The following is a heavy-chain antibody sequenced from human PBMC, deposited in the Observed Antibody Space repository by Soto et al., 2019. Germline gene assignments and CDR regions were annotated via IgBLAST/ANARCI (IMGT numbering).Heavy chain of an antibody. D-gene: IGHD6-13*01. V-gene: IGHV4-39*01. CDR2: IYYSGST. CDR3: ATTGPGGLAGDYYGMDV. J-gene: IGHJ6*02. CDR1: GGSISSSSYY. Sequence: ETLSLTCTVSGGSISSSSYYWGWIRQPPGKGLEWIGSIYYSGSTYYNPSLKSRVTISVDTSKNQFSLKLSSVTAADTAVYYCATTGPGGLAGDYYGMDVWGQGTTVTVSS.